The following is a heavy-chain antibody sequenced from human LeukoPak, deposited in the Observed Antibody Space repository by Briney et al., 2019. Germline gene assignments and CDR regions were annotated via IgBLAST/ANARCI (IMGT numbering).Heavy chain of an antibody. CDR3: ARRGGSGWYVYFDY. V-gene: IGHV4-39*07. Sequence: SETLSLTCTVSGGSISSSSYYWGWIRQPPGKGLEWIGSIYYSGSTYYNPSLKSRVTISADTSKNQFSLKLSSVTAADTAVYYCARRGGSGWYVYFDYWGQGTLVTVSS. CDR1: GGSISSSSYY. J-gene: IGHJ4*02. CDR2: IYYSGST. D-gene: IGHD6-19*01.